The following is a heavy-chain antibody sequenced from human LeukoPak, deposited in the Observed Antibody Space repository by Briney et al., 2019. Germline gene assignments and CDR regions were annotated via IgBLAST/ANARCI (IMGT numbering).Heavy chain of an antibody. CDR3: ARAYHYDSSGYDLLFGY. CDR1: GVTFSSYS. J-gene: IGHJ4*02. V-gene: IGHV3-48*04. D-gene: IGHD3-22*01. CDR2: IYGSSGTI. Sequence: GASLRLSCAASGVTFSSYSMSSGCQTPRKGLERVSFIYGSSGTISYADSLKGRFTISRDNAKNSLYLQMNSLRAEDTAVYYCARAYHYDSSGYDLLFGYWGQGTLVTVSS.